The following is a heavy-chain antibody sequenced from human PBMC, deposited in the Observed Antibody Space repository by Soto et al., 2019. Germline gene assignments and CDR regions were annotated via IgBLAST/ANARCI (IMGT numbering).Heavy chain of an antibody. V-gene: IGHV1-69*02. Sequence: QVQLVQSGAEVKKPGSSVKVSCKASEGPFSSYTISWVRQAPGQGLEWMGRIIPILRIANYAQKFQGRVTITADKSTSTAYMELSSLRSEDTAVYYCARGVAVAGTIYYYGMDVWGQGTTVTVSS. CDR1: EGPFSSYT. CDR3: ARGVAVAGTIYYYGMDV. J-gene: IGHJ6*02. CDR2: IIPILRIA. D-gene: IGHD6-19*01.